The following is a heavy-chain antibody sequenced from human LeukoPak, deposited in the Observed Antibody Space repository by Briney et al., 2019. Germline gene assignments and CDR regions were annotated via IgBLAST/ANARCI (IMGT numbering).Heavy chain of an antibody. D-gene: IGHD4-11*01. Sequence: PRGSLRLSCAASGFTFSTYGMHWVRQAPGKGLEWVSFIWSDGSNKYYADSVKGRFTISRDNSKNTLYLQMNSLRAEDTAVYYCARRGEYSNLNYLEYWGQGTLVTVSS. CDR3: ARRGEYSNLNYLEY. CDR2: IWSDGSNK. J-gene: IGHJ4*02. CDR1: GFTFSTYG. V-gene: IGHV3-33*01.